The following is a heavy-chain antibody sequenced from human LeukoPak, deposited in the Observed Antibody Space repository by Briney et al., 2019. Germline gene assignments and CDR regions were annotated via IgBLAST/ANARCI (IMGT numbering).Heavy chain of an antibody. D-gene: IGHD4-4*01. J-gene: IGHJ6*02. Sequence: SETLSLTCTVSGGSISSYYWSWIRQPPGKGLEWIGYIYYSGSTNYNPSLKSRVTISVDTSKNQFSLKLSSVTAADTAVYYCARSVSNYEVPYPHYYYYGMDVWGQGTTVTVSS. V-gene: IGHV4-59*13. CDR3: ARSVSNYEVPYPHYYYYGMDV. CDR2: IYYSGST. CDR1: GGSISSYY.